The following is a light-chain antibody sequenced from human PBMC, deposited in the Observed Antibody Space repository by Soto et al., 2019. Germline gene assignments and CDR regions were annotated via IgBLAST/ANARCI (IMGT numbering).Light chain of an antibody. CDR2: DVN. J-gene: IGLJ1*01. CDR1: SSDVGAYNY. Sequence: QSVLTQPPSASESPGQSVTISCTGTSSDVGAYNYVSWYQQHPGKAPKLMIYDVNKRPSGVPDRFSGSKSGNTASLTVSGLQAEDEADYYCASYAGSNNVFGTGTKVTVL. CDR3: ASYAGSNNV. V-gene: IGLV2-8*01.